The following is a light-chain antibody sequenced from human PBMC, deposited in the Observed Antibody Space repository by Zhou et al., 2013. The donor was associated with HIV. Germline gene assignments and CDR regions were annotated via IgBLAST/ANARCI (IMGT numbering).Light chain of an antibody. CDR3: QQYDNYPIT. CDR1: QGIRND. CDR2: AAS. J-gene: IGKJ2*01. V-gene: IGKV1-17*01. Sequence: DIQMTQSPSSLSASVGDRVTITCRASQGIRNDLGWYQQKPGKAPKRLISAASSLQSGVPSRFSGSGSGTDFTLTISSLQPDDSATYYCQQYDNYPITFGQGTKLEIK.